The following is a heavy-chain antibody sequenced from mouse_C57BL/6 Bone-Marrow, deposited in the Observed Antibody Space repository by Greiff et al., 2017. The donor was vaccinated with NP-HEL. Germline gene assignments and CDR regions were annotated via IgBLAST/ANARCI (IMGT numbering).Heavy chain of an antibody. J-gene: IGHJ4*01. D-gene: IGHD1-1*01. V-gene: IGHV1-81*01. CDR1: GYTFTSYG. Sequence: QVQLQQSGAELARPGASVKLSCKASGYTFTSYGISWVKQRTGQGLEWIGEIYPRSGNTHYNEKFKGKATLTADKSSSTAYMELRSLTSEDSAVYFCARRYYYGSGAMDYWGQGTSVTVSS. CDR2: IYPRSGNT. CDR3: ARRYYYGSGAMDY.